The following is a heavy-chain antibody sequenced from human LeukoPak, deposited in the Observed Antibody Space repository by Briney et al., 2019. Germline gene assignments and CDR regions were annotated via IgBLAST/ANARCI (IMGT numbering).Heavy chain of an antibody. CDR3: VRGSRWFDP. V-gene: IGHV4-59*12. Sequence: PSETLSLTCTVSGGSISSYYWSWIRQPPGKGLEWIGYIYYSGSTSYNPSLKSRVTISVDTSKNHFSLKLSSVTAADTAVYYCVRGSRWFDPWGQGSLVTVSS. CDR2: IYYSGST. J-gene: IGHJ5*02. CDR1: GGSISSYY.